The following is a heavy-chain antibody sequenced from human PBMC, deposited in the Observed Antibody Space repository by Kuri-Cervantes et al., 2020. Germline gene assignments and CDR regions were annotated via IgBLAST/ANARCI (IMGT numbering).Heavy chain of an antibody. V-gene: IGHV3-7*01. J-gene: IGHJ4*02. CDR2: IKQDGSEK. CDR3: ARLRDFWSGYYSPAGDY. Sequence: LSLTCAASGFSFSSYWMSWVRQAPGKGLEWVANIKQDGSEKYYVDSVKGRFTISRDNAKNSLYLQMNSLRAEDTAVYYCARLRDFWSGYYSPAGDYWGQGTLVTVSS. D-gene: IGHD3-3*01. CDR1: GFSFSSYW.